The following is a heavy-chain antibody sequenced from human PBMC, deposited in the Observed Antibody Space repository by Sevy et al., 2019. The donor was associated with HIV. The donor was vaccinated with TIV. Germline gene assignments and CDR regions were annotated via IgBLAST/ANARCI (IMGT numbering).Heavy chain of an antibody. CDR1: GYTFTGQY. Sequence: ASVKVSCKASGYTFTGQYIHWVRQAPGQGLEWMGWINPNSGDTKYAQEFKGRVTMTRDTSISKAYMGLSGLKSDETAGYYCSRDLRLRGYSYGCFDYWGQGTLVTVSS. CDR3: SRDLRLRGYSYGCFDY. J-gene: IGHJ4*02. CDR2: INPNSGDT. D-gene: IGHD5-18*01. V-gene: IGHV1-2*02.